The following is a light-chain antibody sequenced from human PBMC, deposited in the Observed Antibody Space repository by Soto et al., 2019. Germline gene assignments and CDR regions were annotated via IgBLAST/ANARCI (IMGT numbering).Light chain of an antibody. V-gene: IGLV2-23*01. CDR3: CSYAGSRIHYV. CDR1: SSDVGSYNL. J-gene: IGLJ1*01. CDR2: EGS. Sequence: QSVLTQPASVSGSPGRSITISCTGTSSDVGSYNLVSWYQQHPGKAPKLMIYEGSERPSGVSNRFSGSKSGNTASLTISGLQAEDEADYYCCSYAGSRIHYVFGTGTKVTVL.